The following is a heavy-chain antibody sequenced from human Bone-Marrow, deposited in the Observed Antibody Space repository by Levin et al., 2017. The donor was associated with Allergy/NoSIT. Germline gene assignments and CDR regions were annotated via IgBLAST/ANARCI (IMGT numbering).Heavy chain of an antibody. V-gene: IGHV3-23*01. J-gene: IGHJ5*02. CDR3: AGVPVKPAAIDWFGP. D-gene: IGHD2-2*02. CDR1: GFTFSSYP. CDR2: ISGSGGTT. Sequence: GGSLRLSCAASGFTFSSYPLSWVRQAPGQGLEWVSGISGSGGTTFYADSVRGRFTISRDNSKNTLFLQMNSLRAEDTALYYCAGVPVKPAAIDWFGPWGQGTQVTVSS.